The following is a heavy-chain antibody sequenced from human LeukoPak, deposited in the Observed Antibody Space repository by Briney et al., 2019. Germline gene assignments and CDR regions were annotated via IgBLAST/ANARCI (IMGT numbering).Heavy chain of an antibody. V-gene: IGHV4-34*01. CDR2: INHSGST. CDR1: GGSFSGYY. Sequence: SETLSLTCAVYGGSFSGYYWSWIRQPPGKGLEWIGEINHSGSTNYNPSLKSRVTISVDTSKNQFSLKLSSVTAADTAVYYCARVYYDFWSGSAYNWFDPWGQGTLVTVSS. CDR3: ARVYYDFWSGSAYNWFDP. D-gene: IGHD3-3*01. J-gene: IGHJ5*02.